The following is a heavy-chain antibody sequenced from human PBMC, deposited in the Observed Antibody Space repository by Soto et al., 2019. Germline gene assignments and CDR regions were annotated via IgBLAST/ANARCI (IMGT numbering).Heavy chain of an antibody. D-gene: IGHD5-18*01. CDR3: ARDQGLYVHTGMVIDYCGMDV. V-gene: IGHV1-69*01. Sequence: QVQLVQSGAEVKKPGSSVKVSCNNSGGTFNSFAISWVRQAPGQGLEWMGGVIPNFETTYYAQKFQGRLTIAADESTATAYMELSSLRSEDTAVYYCARDQGLYVHTGMVIDYCGMDVWGQGTTVTVSS. CDR2: VIPNFETT. J-gene: IGHJ6*02. CDR1: GGTFNSFA.